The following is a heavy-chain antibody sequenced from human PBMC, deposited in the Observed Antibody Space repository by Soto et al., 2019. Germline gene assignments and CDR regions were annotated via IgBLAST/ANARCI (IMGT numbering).Heavy chain of an antibody. CDR1: DLSFSTSW. CDR2: IDSDGRNT. D-gene: IGHD3-22*01. Sequence: PGGSLRLSCVASDLSFSTSWMHWVRQASGKGKVWVSRIDSDGRNTHYADSVRGRFIISRDNAKNTVYLQMNSLSAEDTALYFCASRRHSDYGYWGQGILVTVSS. V-gene: IGHV3-74*01. CDR3: ASRRHSDYGY. J-gene: IGHJ4*02.